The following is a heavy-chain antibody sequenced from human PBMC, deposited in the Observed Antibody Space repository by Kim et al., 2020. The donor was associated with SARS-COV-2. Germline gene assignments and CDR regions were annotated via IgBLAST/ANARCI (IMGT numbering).Heavy chain of an antibody. V-gene: IGHV4-61*01. CDR2: IYYSGST. J-gene: IGHJ3*02. CDR3: ARDRSLYSSGYPI. Sequence: SETLSLTCTVSGGSVSSGSYYWSWIRQPPGKGLEWIGYIYYSGSTNYNPSLKSRVTISVDTSKNQFSLKLSSVTAADTAVYYCARDRSLYSSGYPIWGQGTMVTVSS. CDR1: GGSVSSGSYY. D-gene: IGHD3-22*01.